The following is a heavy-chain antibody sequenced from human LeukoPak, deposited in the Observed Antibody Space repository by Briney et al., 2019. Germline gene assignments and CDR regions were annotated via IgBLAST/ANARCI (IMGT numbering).Heavy chain of an antibody. J-gene: IGHJ6*02. V-gene: IGHV3-33*08. Sequence: PGGSLRLSCAASGFTFSSYAMSWVRQAPGKGLEWVAVIWYDGSNKYYADSVKGRFTISRDNSKNTLYLQMNSLRAEDTAVYYCAREDSSGWPRVYGMDVWGQGTTVTVSS. D-gene: IGHD6-19*01. CDR2: IWYDGSNK. CDR1: GFTFSSYA. CDR3: AREDSSGWPRVYGMDV.